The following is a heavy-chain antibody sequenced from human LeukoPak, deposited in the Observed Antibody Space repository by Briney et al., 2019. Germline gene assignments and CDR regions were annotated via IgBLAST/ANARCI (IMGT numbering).Heavy chain of an antibody. CDR3: ARVGYYDFWSGYYIGHYYYYYMDV. CDR1: GFTFSSYW. J-gene: IGHJ6*03. D-gene: IGHD3-3*01. CDR2: IKQDGSEK. Sequence: PGGSLRLSCAASGFTFSSYWMSWVRQAPGKGQEWVANIKQDGSEKYYVDSVKGRFTISRDNAKNSLYLQMNSLRAEDTAVYYCARVGYYDFWSGYYIGHYYYYYMDVWGKGTTVTVSS. V-gene: IGHV3-7*01.